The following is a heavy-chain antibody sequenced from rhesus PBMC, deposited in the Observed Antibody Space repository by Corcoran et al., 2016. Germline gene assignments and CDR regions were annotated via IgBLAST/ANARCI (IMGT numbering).Heavy chain of an antibody. Sequence: QVQLQESGPGLVKPSETLSPTCAVSGGSVNGDNWWSWIRQAPGKGLECIGYVSGSGRITASNPSLKSRVTISTDTSKNQFSLELRSVTAADTAVYYCARGSTVDSWGQGVLVTVSS. CDR2: VSGSGRIT. CDR1: GGSVNGDNW. CDR3: ARGSTVDS. V-gene: IGHV4-65*01. J-gene: IGHJ4*01.